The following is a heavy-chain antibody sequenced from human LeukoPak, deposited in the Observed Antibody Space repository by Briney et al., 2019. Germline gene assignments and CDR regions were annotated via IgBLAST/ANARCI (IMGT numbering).Heavy chain of an antibody. Sequence: SVKVSCKASGGTFSSYAISWVRQAPGQGLEWMGGIIPIFGTANYAQKFQGRVTITADKSTSTAYMELSSLRSEDTAVYYCARGYNWNFRNYYMDVWGKGTTVTVS. CDR2: IIPIFGTA. CDR1: GGTFSSYA. D-gene: IGHD1-7*01. V-gene: IGHV1-69*06. CDR3: ARGYNWNFRNYYMDV. J-gene: IGHJ6*03.